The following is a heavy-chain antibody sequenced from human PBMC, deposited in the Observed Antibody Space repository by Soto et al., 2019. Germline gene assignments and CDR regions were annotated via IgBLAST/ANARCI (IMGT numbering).Heavy chain of an antibody. V-gene: IGHV3-30*18. CDR1: GFTFSSYG. Sequence: LRLSCAASGFTFSSYGMHWVRQAPGKGLEWVAVISYDGSNKYYADSVKGRFTISRDNSKNTLYLQMNSLRAEDTAVYYCAKDQVNWNDGAYYYYYYGMDVWGQGTKVTVYS. CDR3: AKDQVNWNDGAYYYYYYGMDV. CDR2: ISYDGSNK. D-gene: IGHD1-20*01. J-gene: IGHJ6*02.